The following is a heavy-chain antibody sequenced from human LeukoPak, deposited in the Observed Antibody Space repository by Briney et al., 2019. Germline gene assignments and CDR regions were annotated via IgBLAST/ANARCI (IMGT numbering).Heavy chain of an antibody. CDR3: GRVSYYYDSSGYSHFDY. CDR2: ISAYNGNT. CDR1: GYTFTSYG. V-gene: IGHV1-18*01. Sequence: ASVKVSCKASGYTFTSYGISWVRQAPGQGLEWMGWISAYNGNTNYAQKLQGRVTMTTDTSTSTAYMELRSLRSDDTAVYYCGRVSYYYDSSGYSHFDYWGQGTLVTVSS. J-gene: IGHJ4*02. D-gene: IGHD3-22*01.